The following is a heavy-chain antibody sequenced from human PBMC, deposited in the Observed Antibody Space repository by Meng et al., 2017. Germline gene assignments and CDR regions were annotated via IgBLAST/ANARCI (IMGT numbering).Heavy chain of an antibody. CDR2: ISSSGSTI. Sequence: GESLKISCAASGFTFSSYEMNWVRQAPGKGLEWVSYISSSGSTIYYADSVKGRFTISRDNAKNSLYLQMNSLRAEDTAVYYCARGGFVRVAGTTDYWGQGTLVTVSS. CDR1: GFTFSSYE. J-gene: IGHJ4*02. V-gene: IGHV3-48*03. D-gene: IGHD3-10*02. CDR3: ARGGFVRVAGTTDY.